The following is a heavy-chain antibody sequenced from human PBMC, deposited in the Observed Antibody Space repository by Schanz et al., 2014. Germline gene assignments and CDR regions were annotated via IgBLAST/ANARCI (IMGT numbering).Heavy chain of an antibody. CDR3: ASSGAGYSSSWDFDY. Sequence: QVQLQESGPGLVKPSDTLSLTCAVSGYSISRSNWWGWIRQPPGKGLEFIGYIYYSGNTYYNPSLKSRVTMSLDTSKNQFSLKLTSVTAVDTAVYYCASSGAGYSSSWDFDYWGQGTLVTVSS. D-gene: IGHD6-13*01. CDR2: IYYSGNT. J-gene: IGHJ4*02. V-gene: IGHV4-28*01. CDR1: GYSISRSNW.